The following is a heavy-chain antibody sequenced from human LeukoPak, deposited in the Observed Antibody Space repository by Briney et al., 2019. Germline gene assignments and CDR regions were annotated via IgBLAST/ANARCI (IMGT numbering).Heavy chain of an antibody. CDR3: TRDQYYYDSGGYYVFDF. CDR2: ITTTSRNT. V-gene: IGHV3-21*01. D-gene: IGHD3-22*01. CDR1: GFTFSTYS. J-gene: IGHJ4*02. Sequence: GGSLRLSCAASGFTFSTYSMNWVRQAPGKGLEWVSSITTTSRNTYYADSVKGRFTISRDNAKNSLYLQMNSLRAEDTAVYYCTRDQYYYDSGGYYVFDFWGQGTLVSVSS.